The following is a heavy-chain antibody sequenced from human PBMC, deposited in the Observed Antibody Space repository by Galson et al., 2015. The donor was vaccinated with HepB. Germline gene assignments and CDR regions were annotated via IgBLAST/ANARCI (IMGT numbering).Heavy chain of an antibody. CDR1: GFTFSTYA. V-gene: IGHV3-23*01. CDR2: VSGSGSLT. D-gene: IGHD2-15*01. J-gene: IGHJ4*02. CDR3: AKGLCGSCYTVDY. Sequence: SLRLSCAASGFTFSTYAMNWVRQAPGRGLKWVSYVSGSGSLTYYADSVKGRFTISRDISKNTLYLQMNSLRAEDTAVYYCAKGLCGSCYTVDYWGQGTLVTVSS.